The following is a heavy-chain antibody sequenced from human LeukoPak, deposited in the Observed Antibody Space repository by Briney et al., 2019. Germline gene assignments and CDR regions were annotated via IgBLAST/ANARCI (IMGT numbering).Heavy chain of an antibody. CDR3: ADSIAYRGSWFADY. CDR2: ISSSSGYI. J-gene: IGHJ4*02. CDR1: GWTFSYYS. D-gene: IGHD6-13*01. Sequence: GGSLRLSCAASGWTFSYYSMNWVRQAPGKGLEWVSSISSSSGYIYYADSVKGRFTISRDNAKNSLYLQMNSLRAEDTGLYYCADSIAYRGSWFADYWGQGTLVTVSS. V-gene: IGHV3-21*01.